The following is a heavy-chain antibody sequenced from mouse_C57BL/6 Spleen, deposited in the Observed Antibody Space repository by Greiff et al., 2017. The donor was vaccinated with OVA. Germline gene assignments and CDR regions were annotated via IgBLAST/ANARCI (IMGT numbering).Heavy chain of an antibody. Sequence: EVQGVESGGDLVKPGGSLKLSCAASGFTFSSYGMSWVRQTPDKRLEWVATISSGGSYTYYPDSVKGRFTISRDNAKNTLYLHMSRLKSEDTAMYYGARHQLRLSYYFDYWGQGTTLTVSS. V-gene: IGHV5-6*01. J-gene: IGHJ2*01. D-gene: IGHD3-2*02. CDR1: GFTFSSYG. CDR2: ISSGGSYT. CDR3: ARHQLRLSYYFDY.